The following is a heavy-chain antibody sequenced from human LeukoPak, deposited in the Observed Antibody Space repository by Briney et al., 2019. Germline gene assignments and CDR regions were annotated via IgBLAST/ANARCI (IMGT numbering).Heavy chain of an antibody. Sequence: ASVKVSCKASGYIFTSYGISWVRQAPGQGLEWMGWISAYNGNTNYAQKLQGRVTMTTDTSTSTAYMELRSLRSDDTAVYYCARVDFTQQDMDVWGKGTTVTVSS. V-gene: IGHV1-18*01. CDR2: ISAYNGNT. CDR3: ARVDFTQQDMDV. J-gene: IGHJ6*03. CDR1: GYIFTSYG. D-gene: IGHD3-9*01.